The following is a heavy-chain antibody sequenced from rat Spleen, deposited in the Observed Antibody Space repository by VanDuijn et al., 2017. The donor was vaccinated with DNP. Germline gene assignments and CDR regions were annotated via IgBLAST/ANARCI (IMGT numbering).Heavy chain of an antibody. V-gene: IGHV2-41*01. CDR3: ARYYGYNYYAMDA. CDR2: IWKHGAT. D-gene: IGHD1-9*01. J-gene: IGHJ4*01. CDR1: GFSLTSYN. Sequence: QVQLKESGPGLVQPSQTLSLTCTVAGFSLTSYNVHWVRQPPGKGLEWMGVIWKHGATRYKSGLKSRLRISRDTSKSQVFLKMNSLQTEDTAMYFCARYYGYNYYAMDAWGQGTSVTVSS.